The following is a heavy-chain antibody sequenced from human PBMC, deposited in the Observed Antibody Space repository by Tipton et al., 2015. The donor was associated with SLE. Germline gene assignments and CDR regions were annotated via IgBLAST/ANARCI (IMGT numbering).Heavy chain of an antibody. J-gene: IGHJ4*02. CDR2: IYYSGNT. Sequence: TLSLTCAVYGRSFNGYSWSWIRQPPGKGLEWIGYIYYSGNTYYNPSLKSRVTISVDTSKNQFSLKLSSVTAADTAVYYCARRNYDSSGYGYFDYWGQGTLVTVSS. D-gene: IGHD3-22*01. CDR3: ARRNYDSSGYGYFDY. CDR1: GRSFNGYS. V-gene: IGHV4-59*04.